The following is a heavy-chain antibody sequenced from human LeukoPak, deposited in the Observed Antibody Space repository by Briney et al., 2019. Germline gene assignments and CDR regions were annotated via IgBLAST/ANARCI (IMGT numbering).Heavy chain of an antibody. J-gene: IGHJ5*02. V-gene: IGHV4-34*01. CDR3: ARVWRMGITMVRGINWFDP. CDR1: GGSFSGYY. D-gene: IGHD3-10*01. Sequence: SETLSLTCAVYGGSFSGYYWSWIRQPPGKGLEWIGEINHSGSTNYNPSLKSRVTISVDTSKNQFSLKLSSVTAADTAVYYCARVWRMGITMVRGINWFDPWGQGTLATVSS. CDR2: INHSGST.